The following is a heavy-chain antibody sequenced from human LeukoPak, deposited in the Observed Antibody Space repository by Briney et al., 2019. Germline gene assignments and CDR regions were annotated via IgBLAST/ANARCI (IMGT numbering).Heavy chain of an antibody. Sequence: PGGSLRLSCAASGFTFSSYWMSWVRQAPGKGLEWVANIKQDGSEKYYVDSVKGRFTISRGNAKNSLYLQMNSLRAEDTAVYYCARDLKYCSSTSCYSENWFDPWGQGTLVTVSS. CDR3: ARDLKYCSSTSCYSENWFDP. CDR2: IKQDGSEK. V-gene: IGHV3-7*01. CDR1: GFTFSSYW. J-gene: IGHJ5*02. D-gene: IGHD2-2*01.